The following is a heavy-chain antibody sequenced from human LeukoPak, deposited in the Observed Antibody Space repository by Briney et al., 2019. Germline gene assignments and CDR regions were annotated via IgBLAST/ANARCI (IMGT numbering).Heavy chain of an antibody. D-gene: IGHD2-2*02. CDR3: ARWAGTCTIASCYTPLDY. Sequence: SVKVSCKASGGTFSSYAISWVRQAPEQGLEWMGGIVPVFGTVSYAQKFQGRVTISADDFTTTAYMELSSLRSEDTAVYYCARWAGTCTIASCYTPLDYWGQGTLVTVST. CDR1: GGTFSSYA. J-gene: IGHJ4*02. CDR2: IVPVFGTV. V-gene: IGHV1-69*13.